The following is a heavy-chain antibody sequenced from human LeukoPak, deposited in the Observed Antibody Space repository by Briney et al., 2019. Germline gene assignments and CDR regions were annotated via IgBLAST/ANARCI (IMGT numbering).Heavy chain of an antibody. Sequence: WGSLRLSCAASGFTFSSSWMTWVRQAPGKGLEWVASIREDGSQKTAVDSVRGRFTISRDNAKNSVYLQMDSRRAEDTAVYYCAKGDNNWNYRSGTYYYYMDVWGKGTTVTVSS. D-gene: IGHD1-7*01. CDR1: GFTFSSSW. CDR2: IREDGSQK. J-gene: IGHJ6*03. V-gene: IGHV3-7*03. CDR3: AKGDNNWNYRSGTYYYYMDV.